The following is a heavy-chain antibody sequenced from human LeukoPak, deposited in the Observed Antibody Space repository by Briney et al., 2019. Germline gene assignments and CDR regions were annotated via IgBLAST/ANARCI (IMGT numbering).Heavy chain of an antibody. CDR2: IYYSGST. J-gene: IGHJ4*02. CDR1: GGSISSGGYY. Sequence: PSETLSLTCTVSGGSISSGGYYWSWIRQHPGKGLEWIGYIYYSGSTYYNPSLKSRVTISVDTSKNQFSLKLSSVTAADTAVYYCARGYQTYYDDTSGSHFDHWGQGTLVTVSS. CDR3: ARGYQTYYDDTSGSHFDH. D-gene: IGHD3-22*01. V-gene: IGHV4-31*03.